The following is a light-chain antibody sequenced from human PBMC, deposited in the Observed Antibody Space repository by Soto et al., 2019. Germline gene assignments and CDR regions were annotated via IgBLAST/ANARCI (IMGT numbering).Light chain of an antibody. J-gene: IGKJ1*01. CDR3: QQYSNWPT. CDR1: QSVSSN. V-gene: IGKV3-15*01. CDR2: GAS. Sequence: EIVMTQSPATLSVSPGERATLSCRASQSVSSNLAWYQQKPGQAPRLLIYGASTRATGIPARFSGSGSGTEFTLTIGSLQSEDFAVYYCQQYSNWPTFGQGTKVDIK.